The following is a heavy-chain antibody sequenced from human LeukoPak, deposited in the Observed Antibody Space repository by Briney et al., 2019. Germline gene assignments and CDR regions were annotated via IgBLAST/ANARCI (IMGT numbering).Heavy chain of an antibody. CDR2: IYYSGST. Sequence: SETLSLTCTVSGGSISSYYWSWIRQPPGKGLEWIGYIYYSGSTNYNPSLKSRVTISVDTSKKQFSLKLSSVTAADTAVYYCARGFSSSWAYFDYWGQGTLVTVSS. J-gene: IGHJ4*02. CDR1: GGSISSYY. V-gene: IGHV4-59*08. CDR3: ARGFSSSWAYFDY. D-gene: IGHD6-13*01.